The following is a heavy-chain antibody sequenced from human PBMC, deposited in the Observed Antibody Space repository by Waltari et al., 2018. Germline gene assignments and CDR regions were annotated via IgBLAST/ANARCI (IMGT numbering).Heavy chain of an antibody. V-gene: IGHV2-5*01. J-gene: IGHJ6*03. Sequence: QITLKESGPTLVKPTQTLTLTCTFSGFSLSTSGVGVGWIRQPPGKALEWLALLYWNDDKSYSPSLKSRLTITKDTSKNQVVLTMTNMDPVDTATYYCAHRPDSSSWDYMDVWGKGTTVTVSS. D-gene: IGHD6-13*01. CDR1: GFSLSTSGVG. CDR3: AHRPDSSSWDYMDV. CDR2: LYWNDDK.